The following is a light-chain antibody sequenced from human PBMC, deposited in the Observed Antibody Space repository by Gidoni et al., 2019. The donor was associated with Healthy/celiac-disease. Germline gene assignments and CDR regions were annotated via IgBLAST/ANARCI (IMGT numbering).Light chain of an antibody. CDR1: SSNIGSNY. J-gene: IGLJ2*01. V-gene: IGLV1-47*02. CDR3: AAWDDSLSGLV. CDR2: SNN. Sequence: HSVLTHPPSASGPPGQRVTISCSGSSSNIGSNYVYWHQQLPGTAPKLLIYSNNQRPSGVPDRFSGSKSGTSASLAISGLRSEDEADYYCAAWDDSLSGLVFGGGTKLTVL.